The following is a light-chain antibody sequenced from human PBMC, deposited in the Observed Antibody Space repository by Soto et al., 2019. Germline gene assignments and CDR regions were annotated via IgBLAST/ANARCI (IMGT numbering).Light chain of an antibody. CDR2: DVS. CDR3: CSYAGSYTWV. J-gene: IGLJ3*02. CDR1: SSDVGGYNY. V-gene: IGLV2-11*01. Sequence: QSALTQPRSVSGSPGQSVTISCTGTSSDVGGYNYVSWYQQHPGKAPKLMIYDVSKRPSGVPDRFSGSKSGNTASLTISGLQAESEAHYYCCSYAGSYTWVFGGGTQLTVL.